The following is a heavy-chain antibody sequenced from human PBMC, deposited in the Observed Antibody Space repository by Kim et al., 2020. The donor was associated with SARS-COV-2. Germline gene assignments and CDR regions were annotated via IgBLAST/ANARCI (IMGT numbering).Heavy chain of an antibody. V-gene: IGHV3-9*01. CDR3: AKDLAAAGTRGGY. J-gene: IGHJ4*01. CDR1: GFTFDDYA. Sequence: GGSLRLSCAASGFTFDDYAMHWVRQAPGKGLEWVSGISWNSGSIGDADSVKGRFTISRDNAKNSLYLQMNSLRAEDTALYYCAKDLAAAGTRGGYWGQGTGIAVS. D-gene: IGHD6-13*01. CDR2: ISWNSGSI.